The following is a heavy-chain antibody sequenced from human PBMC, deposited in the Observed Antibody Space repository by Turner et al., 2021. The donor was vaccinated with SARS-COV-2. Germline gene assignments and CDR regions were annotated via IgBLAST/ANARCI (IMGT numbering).Heavy chain of an antibody. CDR2: IYSGGST. V-gene: IGHV3-53*04. J-gene: IGHJ4*02. D-gene: IGHD3-3*01. CDR1: GITVSSNY. Sequence: EVQLVESGGGLVQPGGSLRLSCAGSGITVSSNYMSWVRQAPGKGLEWVSVIYSGGSTYYADSVKGRFTISRHNSKNTLYLQMNSLRAEDTAVYYCARARGSTYYSAFDYWGQETLVTVSS. CDR3: ARARGSTYYSAFDY.